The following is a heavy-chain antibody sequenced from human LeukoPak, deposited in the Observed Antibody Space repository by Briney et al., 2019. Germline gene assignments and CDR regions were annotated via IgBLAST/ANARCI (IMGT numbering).Heavy chain of an antibody. CDR2: ISSSSSYI. Sequence: GGSLRLSCAVSGFTFSSYSMNWVRQAPGKGLEWVSSISSSSSYIYYADSVKGRFTISRDNAKNSLYLQMNSLRAEDTAVYYCARDRYCSPKSLWGMDVWGQGTTVTVSS. D-gene: IGHD2-21*01. J-gene: IGHJ6*02. CDR1: GFTFSSYS. V-gene: IGHV3-21*01. CDR3: ARDRYCSPKSLWGMDV.